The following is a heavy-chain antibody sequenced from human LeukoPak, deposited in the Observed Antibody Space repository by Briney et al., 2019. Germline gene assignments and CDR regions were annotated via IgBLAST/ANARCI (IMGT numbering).Heavy chain of an antibody. Sequence: PSETLSLTCTVSGGSISSYYWSWIRQPPGKGLEWIGRIYTSGSTNYNPSLKSRVTMSVDTSKNQFSLKLSSVTAADTAVYYCARDNVGSTTAVTPLSHYYFDYWGQGTLVTVSS. CDR2: IYTSGST. D-gene: IGHD4-23*01. J-gene: IGHJ4*02. V-gene: IGHV4-4*07. CDR3: ARDNVGSTTAVTPLSHYYFDY. CDR1: GGSISSYY.